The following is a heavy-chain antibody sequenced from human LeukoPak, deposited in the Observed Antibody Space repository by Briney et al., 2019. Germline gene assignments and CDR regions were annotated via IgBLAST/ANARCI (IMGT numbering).Heavy chain of an antibody. D-gene: IGHD3-10*01. V-gene: IGHV1-2*02. CDR3: ARDRGITMVRGRGFDP. CDR2: INPNSGGA. J-gene: IGHJ5*02. Sequence: ASVKVSCKASGYTFSDYYMHWVRQAPGQGLEWMGWINPNSGGANFAQKFQGRVTMTRDTSISTAYMELRSLRSDDTAVYYCARDRGITMVRGRGFDPWGQGTLVTVSS. CDR1: GYTFSDYY.